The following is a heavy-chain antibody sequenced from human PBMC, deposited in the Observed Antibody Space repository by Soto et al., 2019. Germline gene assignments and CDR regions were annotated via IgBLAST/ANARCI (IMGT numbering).Heavy chain of an antibody. D-gene: IGHD4-17*01. CDR2: IYYSGST. V-gene: IGHV4-31*03. CDR1: GGSISSGGYY. J-gene: IGHJ4*02. Sequence: SETLSLTCTVSGGSISSGGYYWSWIRQHPGKGLEWIGYIYYSGSTYYNPSLKSRVTISVDTSKNQFSLKLSSVTAADTAVYSCARVEDYGVDYWGQGTLVTVSS. CDR3: ARVEDYGVDY.